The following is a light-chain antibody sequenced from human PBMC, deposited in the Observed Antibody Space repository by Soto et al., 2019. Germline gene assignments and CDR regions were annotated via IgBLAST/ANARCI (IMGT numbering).Light chain of an antibody. CDR2: DVA. Sequence: QSVLTKSPSTSGSPGQSVPSSCPGASSCAGGYNFASWYQQHPGRPTNLMIYDVARWPSGVPDRFSGSKSGNTASLTISALHADDEAYYFCCAYAGGYTHLFGTGTKGTV. CDR3: CAYAGGYTHL. V-gene: IGLV2-11*01. CDR1: SSCAGGYNF. J-gene: IGLJ1*01.